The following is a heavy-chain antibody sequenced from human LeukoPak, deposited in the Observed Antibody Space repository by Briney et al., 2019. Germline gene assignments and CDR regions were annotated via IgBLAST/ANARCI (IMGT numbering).Heavy chain of an antibody. J-gene: IGHJ4*02. CDR1: GGSISSSNYY. CDR2: IYYSGSS. V-gene: IGHV4-39*07. Sequence: NPSETLSLTCTVSGGSISSSNYYWGWIRQPPGQGLEWIGSIYYSGSSYYNPSLKSRVTISVDTSKNQFSLKLSSVTAADTAVYYCARAQDYGDYFDYWGQGTLVTVSS. CDR3: ARAQDYGDYFDY. D-gene: IGHD4-17*01.